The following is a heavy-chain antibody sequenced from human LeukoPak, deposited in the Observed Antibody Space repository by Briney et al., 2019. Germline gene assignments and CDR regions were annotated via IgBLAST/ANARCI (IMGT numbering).Heavy chain of an antibody. J-gene: IGHJ6*03. V-gene: IGHV1-2*02. D-gene: IGHD3-10*01. Sequence: GGSVKVSCKASGYTFTGYYMHWARQAPGQGLEWMGWISPNSGGTNYAQKFQGRVTMTRDTSISTAYMELSRLRSDDTAVYYCAREAYDSGSFRTDYYYMDVWGKGTTVTISS. CDR2: ISPNSGGT. CDR1: GYTFTGYY. CDR3: AREAYDSGSFRTDYYYMDV.